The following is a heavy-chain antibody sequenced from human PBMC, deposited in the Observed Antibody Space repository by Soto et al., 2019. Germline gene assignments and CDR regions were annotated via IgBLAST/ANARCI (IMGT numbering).Heavy chain of an antibody. D-gene: IGHD5-18*01. CDR2: IFWNDDE. Sequence: SGTTLVNPTETLTLTCTFSGFSLTTSGVGVGWIRQPPGKALEWLALIFWNDDERYSPSLKSRLTITKDTYKNQVVLTMTKMAPMGTDTCHCVHPGYSYDPFGYWGRGTLDTVSS. CDR1: GFSLTTSGVG. J-gene: IGHJ4*02. CDR3: VHPGYSYDPFGY. V-gene: IGHV2-5*01.